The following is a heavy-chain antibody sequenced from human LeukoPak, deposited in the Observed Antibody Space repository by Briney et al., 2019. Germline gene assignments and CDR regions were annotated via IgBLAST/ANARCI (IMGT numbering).Heavy chain of an antibody. Sequence: GGSLRLSCAASGFTVSSNYMSWVRQAPGKGLGWVSVIYRGGSTYYADSVKGRFTISRDTSKTTLYLQMNSLRAEDTAVYYCAGHTAMAPFDYWGQGTLVTVSS. V-gene: IGHV3-53*01. CDR1: GFTVSSNY. D-gene: IGHD5-18*01. J-gene: IGHJ4*02. CDR2: IYRGGST. CDR3: AGHTAMAPFDY.